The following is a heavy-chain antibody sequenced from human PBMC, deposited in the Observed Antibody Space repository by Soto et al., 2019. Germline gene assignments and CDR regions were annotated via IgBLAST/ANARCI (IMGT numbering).Heavy chain of an antibody. Sequence: QVHLVQSGAEARKPGASVNVSCMASGFSLNTYVVHWVRQAPGQGLEWMGWVNAASGNTQTSQKFQGRPTLTRDTSANTAYMELSGLRTEDTAVYFCARRPLLESHFDYWGQGTLVAVSS. CDR2: VNAASGNT. CDR1: GFSLNTYV. J-gene: IGHJ4*02. CDR3: ARRPLLESHFDY. V-gene: IGHV1-3*01.